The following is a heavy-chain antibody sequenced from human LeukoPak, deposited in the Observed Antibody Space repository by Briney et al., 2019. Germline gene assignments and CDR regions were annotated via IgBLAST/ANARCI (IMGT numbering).Heavy chain of an antibody. CDR1: GGSINGYH. Sequence: SETLSLTCTVSGGSINGYHWSWIRLPPGQGLEWIGYIYYSGSTSYNPSLKGRVTISVDTSKNQFSLKLTSVTVADTAMYYCAKQRGSVGAFDIWGQGTMVTVSS. J-gene: IGHJ3*02. D-gene: IGHD3-10*01. CDR3: AKQRGSVGAFDI. V-gene: IGHV4-59*08. CDR2: IYYSGST.